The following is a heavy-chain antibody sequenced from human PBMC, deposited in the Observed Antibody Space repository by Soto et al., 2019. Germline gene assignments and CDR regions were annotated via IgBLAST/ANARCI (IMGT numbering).Heavy chain of an antibody. J-gene: IGHJ5*02. V-gene: IGHV4-31*03. D-gene: IGHD3-3*02. Sequence: QVQLQESGPGLVKPSQTLSLTCTVSVGSISSGGYYWSWIRQHPGKGLEWIGYIYYSGSTYYNPSLKSRVTISAYTSKNPLSLKMSYVTAKDTAVYYCATSPEDTETAFDPWGQGTLVTVSS. CDR1: VGSISSGGYY. CDR3: ATSPEDTETAFDP. CDR2: IYYSGST.